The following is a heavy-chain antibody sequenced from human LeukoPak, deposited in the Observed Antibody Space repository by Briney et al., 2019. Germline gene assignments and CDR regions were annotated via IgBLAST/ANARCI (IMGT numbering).Heavy chain of an antibody. V-gene: IGHV3-7*04. CDR2: IKKDGDDK. J-gene: IGHJ4*02. CDR1: GFPFSSYW. D-gene: IGHD3-10*01. CDR3: ARVPGTSNYYGSGSPDY. Sequence: GVSLRLSCAASGFPFSSYWMSWVRQAPGKGLEWVANIKKDGDDKHYVDSVKGRFTVSRDNAKTSLYLQMNNLRAEDTAVYYCARVPGTSNYYGSGSPDYWGQGTLVTVSS.